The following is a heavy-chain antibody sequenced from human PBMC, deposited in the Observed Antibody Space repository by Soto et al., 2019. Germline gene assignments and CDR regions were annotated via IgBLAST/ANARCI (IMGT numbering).Heavy chain of an antibody. CDR2: MNPNSGNT. Sequence: QVQLVQSGAEVKKPGASVKVSCKASGYTFTSYDINWVRQATGQGLEWMGWMNPNSGNTGYAQKFQGRLTMTRNTSIRTAYMELSSLRSEDTAVYYCARGASDWNYEVYWGQGTLVTVSS. CDR1: GYTFTSYD. V-gene: IGHV1-8*01. D-gene: IGHD1-7*01. J-gene: IGHJ4*02. CDR3: ARGASDWNYEVY.